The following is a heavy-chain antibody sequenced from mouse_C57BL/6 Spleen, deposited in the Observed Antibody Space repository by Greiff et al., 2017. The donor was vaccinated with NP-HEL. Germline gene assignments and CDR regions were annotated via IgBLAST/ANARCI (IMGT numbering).Heavy chain of an antibody. CDR2: IDPSDSYT. CDR3: AGGTSYFDY. Sequence: QVQLQQPGAELVKPGASVKLSCKASGYTFTSYWMQWVKQRPGQGLEWIGEIDPSDSYTNYNQKFKGKATLTVDTSSSTAYMQLSSLTSEDSAVYYCAGGTSYFDYWGQGTTLTVSS. J-gene: IGHJ2*01. V-gene: IGHV1-50*01. CDR1: GYTFTSYW. D-gene: IGHD4-1*01.